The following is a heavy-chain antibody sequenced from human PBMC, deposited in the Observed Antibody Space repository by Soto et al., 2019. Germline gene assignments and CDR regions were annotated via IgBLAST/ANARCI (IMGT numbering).Heavy chain of an antibody. CDR3: VDPTFGAE. J-gene: IGHJ4*02. CDR1: GFTFSSYG. CDR2: ISYDGSKK. D-gene: IGHD3-16*01. Sequence: GGSLRLSCAASGFTFSSYGMHWVRQAPGKGLEWVAAISYDGSKKFYADSVKGRFTISRDNPKNMLYLQMNSLRAEDTAVYYCVDPTFGAERGQGTLVTVSS. V-gene: IGHV3-30*03.